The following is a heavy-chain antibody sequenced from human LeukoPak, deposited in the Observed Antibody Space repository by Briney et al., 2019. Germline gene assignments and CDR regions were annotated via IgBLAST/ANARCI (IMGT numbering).Heavy chain of an antibody. CDR2: IYPGDSDT. CDR1: GYRFTTYW. Sequence: GESLKISCKGSGYRFTTYWIGWVRQMPGEGLEWMGMIYPGDSDTRYSPSFQGHVTISADTSITTAYLQLSSLKASDTAMYYCARHIGLTTRYFDYWGQGTLVTVSS. J-gene: IGHJ4*02. D-gene: IGHD4/OR15-4a*01. CDR3: ARHIGLTTRYFDY. V-gene: IGHV5-51*01.